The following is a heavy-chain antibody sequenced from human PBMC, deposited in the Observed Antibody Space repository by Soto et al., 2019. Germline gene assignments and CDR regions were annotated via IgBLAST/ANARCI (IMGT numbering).Heavy chain of an antibody. D-gene: IGHD4-17*01. Sequence: PSETLSLTCTVSGCSISNYFWSWIRQPPGKGLEWIGYIYYSGSTSYNPSLKSRVTISVDTSKSQFSLKLNSVTAADTAVYYCEINDYGDYDGNYYDSMDVWGQGTTVTVSS. V-gene: IGHV4-59*01. J-gene: IGHJ6*02. CDR2: IYYSGST. CDR1: GCSISNYF. CDR3: EINDYGDYDGNYYDSMDV.